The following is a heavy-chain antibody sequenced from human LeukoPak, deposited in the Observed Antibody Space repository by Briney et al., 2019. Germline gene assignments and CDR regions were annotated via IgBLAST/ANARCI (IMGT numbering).Heavy chain of an antibody. CDR2: IKSKTDGGTT. CDR1: GFTFSNAW. V-gene: IGHV3-15*01. D-gene: IGHD5-12*01. Sequence: GGSLRLACAASGFTFSNAWMSWVRQAPGKGLEWVGRIKSKTDGGTTDYAAPVKGRFTISRDDSKNTLYPQMNSLKTEDTAVYYCTTAVATTSFYYWGQGTLVTVSS. CDR3: TTAVATTSFYY. J-gene: IGHJ4*02.